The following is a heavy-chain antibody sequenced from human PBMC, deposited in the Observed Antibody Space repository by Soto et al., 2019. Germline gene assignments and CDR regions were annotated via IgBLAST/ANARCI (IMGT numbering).Heavy chain of an antibody. V-gene: IGHV3-33*01. CDR3: ARDGSRRYYDSSGYYPGH. CDR1: GFTFSSYG. J-gene: IGHJ4*02. CDR2: IWYYGSNK. D-gene: IGHD3-22*01. Sequence: GALRVSCSASGFTFSSYGMHWVRQAAGKGLEWVAVIWYYGSNKYYADSVKGRFTISRDNSKNTLYLQMNSLRAEDTAVYYCARDGSRRYYDSSGYYPGHWGQGTPVTVSS.